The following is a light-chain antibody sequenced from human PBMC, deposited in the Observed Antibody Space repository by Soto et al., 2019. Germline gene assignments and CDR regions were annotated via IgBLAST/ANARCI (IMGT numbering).Light chain of an antibody. J-gene: IGLJ3*02. CDR1: SSDVGGYNY. CDR2: GVS. V-gene: IGLV2-14*01. Sequence: QSALTQPVSVSGSPGQSITISCTGTSSDVGGYNYVSWYQQHPGKVPKVMIYGVSNRPSGVSDRFSGSKSGNTASLTISGLQAEDEADYYCSSYSASSIRVFGGGTKVTVL. CDR3: SSYSASSIRV.